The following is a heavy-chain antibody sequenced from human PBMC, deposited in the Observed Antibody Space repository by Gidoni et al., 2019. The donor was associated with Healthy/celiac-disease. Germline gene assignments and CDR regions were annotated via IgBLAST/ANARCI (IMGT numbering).Heavy chain of an antibody. V-gene: IGHV1-69*09. D-gene: IGHD3-3*01. CDR3: ARTVTLAAGYDFDNWFDP. CDR2: IIPILGIA. Sequence: QVQLVQSGAEVKKPGSSVKVSCQASGGIFSRYSISWVRQAPGQGLEWMGRIIPILGIANYAQKFQGRVTITADKSTSTAYMELSSLRSEDTAVYYCARTVTLAAGYDFDNWFDPWGQGTLVTVSS. CDR1: GGIFSRYS. J-gene: IGHJ5*02.